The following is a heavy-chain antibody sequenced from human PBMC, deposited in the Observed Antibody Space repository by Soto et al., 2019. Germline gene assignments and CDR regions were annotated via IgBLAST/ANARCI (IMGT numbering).Heavy chain of an antibody. CDR2: TYYRSKWYN. Sequence: SQTLSLTCAISGDSVSSNSAAWNWIRQSPSRGLEWLGRTYYRSKWYNDYAVSVKSRITINPDTSKNKFSLQLNSVTPEDTAGYYCAREEGHFWSGYYLSWGQNWFDPWGQGTLVTVSS. D-gene: IGHD3-3*01. J-gene: IGHJ5*02. V-gene: IGHV6-1*01. CDR3: AREEGHFWSGYYLSWGQNWFDP. CDR1: GDSVSSNSAA.